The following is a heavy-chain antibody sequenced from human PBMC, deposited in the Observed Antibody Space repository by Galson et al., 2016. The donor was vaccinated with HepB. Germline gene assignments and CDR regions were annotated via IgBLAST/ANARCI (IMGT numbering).Heavy chain of an antibody. CDR2: ISPYHGKT. CDR3: ARDGRDDTGSYYPPFDS. D-gene: IGHD1-26*01. CDR1: GYTFTNYD. Sequence: SVKVSCKASGYTFTNYDISWVRQAPGQGLEWMGWISPYHGKTKFAQKFQGRVTMTTDTSTNTAYMGLRSLTSEETALYFCARDGRDDTGSYYPPFDSWGQGTLVTVSS. V-gene: IGHV1-18*01. J-gene: IGHJ4*02.